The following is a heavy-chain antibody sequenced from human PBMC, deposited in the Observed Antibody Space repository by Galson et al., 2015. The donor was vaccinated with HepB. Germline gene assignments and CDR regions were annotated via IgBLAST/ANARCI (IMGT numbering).Heavy chain of an antibody. D-gene: IGHD1-1*01. CDR2: IKSKTDGGTT. CDR1: GFTFSNAW. Sequence: SLRLSCAASGFTFSNAWMSWVRQAPGKGLEWVGRIKSKTDGGTTDYAAPVKGRFTISRDDSKNTLYLQMDSLKTEDTAVYFCTTELEGGFDHWGQGTLVTASS. J-gene: IGHJ4*02. CDR3: TTELEGGFDH. V-gene: IGHV3-15*01.